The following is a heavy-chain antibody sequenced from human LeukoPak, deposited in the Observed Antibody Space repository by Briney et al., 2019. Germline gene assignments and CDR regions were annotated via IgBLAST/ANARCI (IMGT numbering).Heavy chain of an antibody. D-gene: IGHD3-9*01. CDR1: GGSISSSSYY. CDR2: IYYSGST. CDR3: ARQEVLRYFDWLLPTLFGY. Sequence: PSETLSLTCTVSGGSISSSSYYWGWIRQPPGKGLEWIGSIYYSGSTYYNPSLKSRVTISVDTSKNPFSLKLSSVTAADTAVYYCARQEVLRYFDWLLPTLFGYWGQGTLVTVSS. V-gene: IGHV4-39*01. J-gene: IGHJ4*02.